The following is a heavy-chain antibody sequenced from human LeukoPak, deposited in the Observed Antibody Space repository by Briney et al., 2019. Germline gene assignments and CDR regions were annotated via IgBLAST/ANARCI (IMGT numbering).Heavy chain of an antibody. V-gene: IGHV1-69*05. CDR2: IIPIFGTA. CDR3: ARNGEDELPIDY. Sequence: ASVKVSCKASGGTFSSYAISWVRQAPGQGLEWMGRIIPIFGTANYAQKFQGRVTITTDESTSTAYMELSSLRSEDTAVYYCARNGEDELPIDYLGQGTLVTVSS. J-gene: IGHJ4*02. D-gene: IGHD4-17*01. CDR1: GGTFSSYA.